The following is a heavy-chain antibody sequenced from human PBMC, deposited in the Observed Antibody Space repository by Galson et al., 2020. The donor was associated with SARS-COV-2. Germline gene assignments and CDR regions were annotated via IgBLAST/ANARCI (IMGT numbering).Heavy chain of an antibody. Sequence: PSETLSLTCTVSGGSISSGGYYWSWIRQHPGKGLEWIGYIYYSGSTYYNPSLKSRVTISVDTSKNQFSLKLSSVTAADTAVYYCARGTMVRGDVWGQGTTVTVSS. CDR2: IYYSGST. J-gene: IGHJ6*02. D-gene: IGHD3-10*01. CDR1: GGSISSGGYY. V-gene: IGHV4-31*03. CDR3: ARGTMVRGDV.